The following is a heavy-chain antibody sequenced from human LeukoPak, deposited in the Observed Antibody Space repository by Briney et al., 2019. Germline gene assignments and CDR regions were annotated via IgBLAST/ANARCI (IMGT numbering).Heavy chain of an antibody. D-gene: IGHD3-22*01. Sequence: PGGSLRLSCAASGFTFSSYAMHWVRQAPGKGLEWVAVISYDGSNKYYADSVKGRFTISRDNSKNTLYLQMNGLRAEDTAVYYCARDMRLTTIPENYFDYWGQGTLVTVSS. CDR1: GFTFSSYA. CDR2: ISYDGSNK. CDR3: ARDMRLTTIPENYFDY. V-gene: IGHV3-30-3*01. J-gene: IGHJ4*02.